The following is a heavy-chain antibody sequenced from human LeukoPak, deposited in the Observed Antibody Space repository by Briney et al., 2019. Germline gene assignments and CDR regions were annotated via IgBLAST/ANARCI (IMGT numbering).Heavy chain of an antibody. V-gene: IGHV3-21*01. Sequence: GGSLRLSCAASGFTFSSYSMNWVRQAPGKGLEWVSSISSGSSYIYYADSVKGRFTISRDNVKNSLYLQMNSLRAEDTAVYYCASPVALGDWGQGTLVTVSS. CDR2: ISSGSSYI. CDR1: GFTFSSYS. CDR3: ASPVALGD. J-gene: IGHJ4*02. D-gene: IGHD2-15*01.